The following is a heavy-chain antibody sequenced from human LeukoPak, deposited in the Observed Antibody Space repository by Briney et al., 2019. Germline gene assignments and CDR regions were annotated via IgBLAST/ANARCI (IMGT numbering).Heavy chain of an antibody. CDR3: AREFYDSSGYNYLDS. Sequence: QSGGSLRLSCAASGFSFSRHGMYWVRQAPGKGLEWVAVIWFDGTNKYYADSVKGRFTVSRDNFKNTLNLQMNSLRAEDTAVYYCAREFYDSSGYNYLDSWGQGTLVTVSS. D-gene: IGHD3-22*01. J-gene: IGHJ4*02. CDR1: GFSFSRHG. V-gene: IGHV3-33*07. CDR2: IWFDGTNK.